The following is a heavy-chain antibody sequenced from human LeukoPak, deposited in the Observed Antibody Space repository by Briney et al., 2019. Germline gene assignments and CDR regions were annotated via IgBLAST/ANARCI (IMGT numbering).Heavy chain of an antibody. D-gene: IGHD6-13*01. J-gene: IGHJ4*02. CDR1: GFTFSSYS. Sequence: GGSLRLSCAASGFTFSSYSMNWVRQAPGKGLEWVSSISSSSSYIYYADSVKGRFTISRDNAKNSLYLQMNSLKAEDTAVYYCARDLYGSSSPPLDYWGQGTRVTVSS. CDR3: ARDLYGSSSPPLDY. CDR2: ISSSSSYI. V-gene: IGHV3-21*01.